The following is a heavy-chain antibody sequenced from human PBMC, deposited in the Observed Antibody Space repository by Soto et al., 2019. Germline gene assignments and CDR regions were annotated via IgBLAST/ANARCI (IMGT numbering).Heavy chain of an antibody. V-gene: IGHV1-2*02. CDR2: INPNSDVT. D-gene: IGHD3-16*01. CDR3: VRVGLNRNYDFDF. J-gene: IGHJ4*02. Sequence: QVQLVQSGAEVKKPGASVKISCKASGYTFNSYYIHWVRQAPGQGLEWMGWINPNSDVTGYAQSFQGRVTMTRDMSMTTAYMDLTRLRSDDTAVYYCVRVGLNRNYDFDFWGQGTVITVSS. CDR1: GYTFNSYY.